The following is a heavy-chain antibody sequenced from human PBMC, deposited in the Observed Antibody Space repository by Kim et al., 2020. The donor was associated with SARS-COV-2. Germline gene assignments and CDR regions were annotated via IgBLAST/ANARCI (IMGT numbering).Heavy chain of an antibody. Sequence: YADSVKGRFTISRDNSKNTLYLQMSSLRAEDTAVYYCVKGIIAAAGIFDYWGQGTLVTVSS. V-gene: IGHV3-64D*09. CDR3: VKGIIAAAGIFDY. J-gene: IGHJ4*02. D-gene: IGHD6-13*01.